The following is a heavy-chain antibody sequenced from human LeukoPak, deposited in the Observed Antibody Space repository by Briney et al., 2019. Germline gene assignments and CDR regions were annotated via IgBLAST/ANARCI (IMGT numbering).Heavy chain of an antibody. J-gene: IGHJ4*02. Sequence: GALVKVSCKASGGTFSSYAISWVRQAPGQGLEWMGGIIPIFGTANYAQKFQGRVTITADKSTSTAYMELSSLRSEDTAVYYCARGAAAAAFDHWGQGTLVTVSS. CDR1: GGTFSSYA. CDR3: ARGAAAAAFDH. D-gene: IGHD2-2*01. CDR2: IIPIFGTA. V-gene: IGHV1-69*06.